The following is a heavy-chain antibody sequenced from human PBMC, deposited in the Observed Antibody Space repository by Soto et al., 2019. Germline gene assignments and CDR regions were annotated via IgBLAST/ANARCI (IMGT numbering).Heavy chain of an antibody. CDR2: INHSGST. V-gene: IGHV4-34*01. J-gene: IGHJ4*02. Sequence: QVQLQQWGAGLLKPSETLSLTCAVYGGSFSGYYWSWIRQPPGKGLEWIGEINHSGSTNYNPSLKSRVTISVDTSKNQFSRKLSSVTAADTAVYYCARLLAAAGTVVNDYWGQGTLVTVSS. CDR1: GGSFSGYY. CDR3: ARLLAAAGTVVNDY. D-gene: IGHD6-13*01.